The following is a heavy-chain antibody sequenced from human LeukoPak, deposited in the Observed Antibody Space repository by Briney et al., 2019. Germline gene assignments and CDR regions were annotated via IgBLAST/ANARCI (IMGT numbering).Heavy chain of an antibody. V-gene: IGHV4-59*01. Sequence: SETLSLTCTVSGGSISSFYWSWVRQPPGKGLEWIGYLYYRGSTNYNPSLKSRVRTSVDTSKNQLSLTLSSVTAADTAVYYCWHSGYESGLDYWGQGTLVTVSS. CDR1: GGSISSFY. CDR2: LYYRGST. J-gene: IGHJ4*02. D-gene: IGHD5-12*01. CDR3: WHSGYESGLDY.